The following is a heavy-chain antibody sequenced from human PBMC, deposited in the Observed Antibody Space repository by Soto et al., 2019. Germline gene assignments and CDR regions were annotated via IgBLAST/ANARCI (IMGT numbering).Heavy chain of an antibody. D-gene: IGHD6-13*01. V-gene: IGHV1-18*01. CDR2: ISGYNGET. CDR3: ARGGSSWSAEYYQY. J-gene: IGHJ1*01. CDR1: GYTFANYG. Sequence: QVQLVQSGAEVKKPGASVKVSCKASGYTFANYGINWVRQAPGQGPEWMGWISGYNGETKYAHYLPGRVTLTTDTSTSTVYMELRSLRSDDTAVYYCARGGSSWSAEYYQYWGQGTLVIVSS.